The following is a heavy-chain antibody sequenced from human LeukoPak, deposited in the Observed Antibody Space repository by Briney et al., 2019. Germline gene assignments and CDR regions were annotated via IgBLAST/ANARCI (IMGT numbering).Heavy chain of an antibody. D-gene: IGHD1-7*01. Sequence: GGSLRLSCAASGFTFSNYWMSWVRQAPGKGLEWVANIKQDRSEKYYVNSVKGRFTISRDNAKNSLYLQMNSLRAEDTAIYYCARKDDWNYEDYWSQGTLVTVSS. J-gene: IGHJ4*02. CDR2: IKQDRSEK. CDR3: ARKDDWNYEDY. CDR1: GFTFSNYW. V-gene: IGHV3-7*01.